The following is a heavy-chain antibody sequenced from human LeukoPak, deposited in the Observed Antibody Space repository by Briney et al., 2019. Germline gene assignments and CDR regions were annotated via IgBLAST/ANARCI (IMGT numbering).Heavy chain of an antibody. Sequence: GASVKVSCKASGYTFTSYGISWVRQAPGQGLEWMGWISAYNGNTNYAQKLQGRVTMTTDTSTSTAYMELRSLRSDDTAVYYCAREFFPDHGDDVRGYWGQGTLVTVSS. V-gene: IGHV1-18*01. CDR2: ISAYNGNT. CDR1: GYTFTSYG. J-gene: IGHJ4*02. D-gene: IGHD4-17*01. CDR3: AREFFPDHGDDVRGY.